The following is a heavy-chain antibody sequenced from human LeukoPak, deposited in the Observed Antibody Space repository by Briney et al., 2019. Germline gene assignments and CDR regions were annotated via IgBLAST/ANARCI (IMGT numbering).Heavy chain of an antibody. Sequence: AGGSLRLSCAASGFTFSSCSMNWVRQAPGKGLEWVSSISSSSSYVYYADSVKGRFIISRDNAKNSLYLQMNSLRAEDTAVYYCARGADPYDAFDIWGQGTMVTVSS. CDR1: GFTFSSCS. CDR3: ARGADPYDAFDI. CDR2: ISSSSSYV. D-gene: IGHD3-16*01. J-gene: IGHJ3*02. V-gene: IGHV3-21*01.